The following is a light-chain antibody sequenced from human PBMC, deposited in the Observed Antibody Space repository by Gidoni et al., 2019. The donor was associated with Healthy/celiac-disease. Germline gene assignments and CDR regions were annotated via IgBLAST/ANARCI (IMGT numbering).Light chain of an antibody. CDR2: LVS. Sequence: ILMTHHPLSLPLYPAEPASISCRSSQSLLHSSGYNKLDWYLQKPGQSPKLLIYLVSNRASGVPDRFSGSGSGTDFTLKISRVEAEDVGIYYCKQDIKTPHTFGGGTKVEIK. V-gene: IGKV2-28*01. CDR3: KQDIKTPHT. J-gene: IGKJ4*01. CDR1: QSLLHSSGYNK.